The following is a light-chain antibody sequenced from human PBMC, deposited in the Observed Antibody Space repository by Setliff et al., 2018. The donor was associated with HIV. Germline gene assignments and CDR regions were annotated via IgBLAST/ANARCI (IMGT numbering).Light chain of an antibody. J-gene: IGLJ2*01. V-gene: IGLV1-47*01. Sequence: QSVLTQPPSASGTPGQRISISCSGGGSNIGSNYVYWYQQLPGTAPKLLIFSTNERPSGVPDRFSGTKSGASASLAISGLRSEGEADYYCASWDDSLSVVAFGGGTK. CDR1: GSNIGSNY. CDR3: ASWDDSLSVVA. CDR2: STN.